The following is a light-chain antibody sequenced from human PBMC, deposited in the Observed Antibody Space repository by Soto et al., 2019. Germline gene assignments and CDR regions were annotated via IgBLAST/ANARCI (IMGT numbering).Light chain of an antibody. CDR3: CSYSASRTWV. CDR1: GSYNL. CDR2: EGN. J-gene: IGLJ3*02. V-gene: IGLV2-23*01. Sequence: QSALTQPASVSGSPGQSITISCSGGSYNLVSWYQHHPGKAPKLMIYEGNKRPSGVSDRFSGSKSGNTASLRISGLQAEDEANYYCCSYSASRTWVFGGGTKLTVL.